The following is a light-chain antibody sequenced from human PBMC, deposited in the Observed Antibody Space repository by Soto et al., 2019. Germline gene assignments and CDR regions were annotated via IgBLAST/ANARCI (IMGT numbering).Light chain of an antibody. Sequence: QSVLTQPPSASGSPGPSVTISCTGTSSDVGAYNYVSWFQQHPGEAPKLIISEVNKRPSGVPNRFSGSKSCNTASLTVSWLHAEDECDYYCASDGGRDNLIFGVGTKLTVL. J-gene: IGLJ2*01. CDR2: EVN. CDR3: ASDGGRDNLI. V-gene: IGLV2-8*01. CDR1: SSDVGAYNY.